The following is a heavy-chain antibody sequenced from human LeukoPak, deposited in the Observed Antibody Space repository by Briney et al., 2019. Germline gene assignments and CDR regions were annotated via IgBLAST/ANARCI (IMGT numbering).Heavy chain of an antibody. CDR1: GYTFTGYY. V-gene: IGHV1-2*02. CDR2: INPNSGGT. Sequence: ASVKVSCKASGYTFTGYYIHWVRQAPGQGLEWMGWINPNSGGTEYAQKFQGRVTLTRDTSISTAYMELSRLRYDDTAVYYCARGQVGWENWFDPWGQGTLVTVSS. J-gene: IGHJ5*02. CDR3: ARGQVGWENWFDP. D-gene: IGHD1-26*01.